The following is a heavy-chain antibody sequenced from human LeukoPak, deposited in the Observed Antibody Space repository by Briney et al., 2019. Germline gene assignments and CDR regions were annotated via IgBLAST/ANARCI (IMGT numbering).Heavy chain of an antibody. CDR3: AKESRYSSSWYPLNYYYYGMDV. CDR2: ISYDGSNR. CDR1: GFTFSSYG. D-gene: IGHD6-13*01. Sequence: GGSLRLSCAASGFTFSSYGMHWVRQAPGKGLEWVAVISYDGSNRYYADSVKGQFTISRDNSKNTLYLQMNSLRAEDTAVYYCAKESRYSSSWYPLNYYYYGMDVWGQGTTVTVSS. V-gene: IGHV3-30*18. J-gene: IGHJ6*02.